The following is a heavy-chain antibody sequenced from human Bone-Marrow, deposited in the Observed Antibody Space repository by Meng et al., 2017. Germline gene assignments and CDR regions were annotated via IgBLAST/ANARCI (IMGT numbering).Heavy chain of an antibody. J-gene: IGHJ4*02. CDR2: IYPGDSDT. CDR1: GYSFTSYW. Sequence: GESLKISCKGSGYSFTSYWIGWVRQMPGRGLEWKGMIYPGDSDTRYSPSLQGQVTISADKSISTAYLQWSSLKAPDTAMYYSARCSLGGSHYSAGDNWGQGTLVTVSS. V-gene: IGHV5-51*01. D-gene: IGHD1-26*01. CDR3: ARCSLGGSHYSAGDN.